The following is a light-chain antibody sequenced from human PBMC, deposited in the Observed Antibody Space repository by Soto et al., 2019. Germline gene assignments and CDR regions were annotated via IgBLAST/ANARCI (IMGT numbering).Light chain of an antibody. CDR2: AAS. CDR3: QQADRFPVT. CDR1: QGVSGW. V-gene: IGKV1-12*01. Sequence: DIQLTQSPSSVSASVGDRVTITCRASQGVSGWLAWYQQKPGKAPKLLIYAASSLQSGVPSRFSGSVSWTEFTLTISSLPPEDFATYFCQQADRFPVTFGGGTKVEIK. J-gene: IGKJ4*01.